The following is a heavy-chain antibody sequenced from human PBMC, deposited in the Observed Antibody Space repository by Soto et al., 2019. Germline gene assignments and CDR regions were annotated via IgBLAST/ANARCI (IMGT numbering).Heavy chain of an antibody. Sequence: QVELQESGPGLVKPSETLSLACSVFGASVNSYYWSWIRQSPGRGLEWIGHIFNSGTIHYNPSLKSRVTMSVGSSKNQVSLKMNSVTAADTAIYYCGRDLLATASARWYFYYGLDVWGQGTAVTVSS. CDR1: GASVNSYY. CDR2: IFNSGTI. V-gene: IGHV4-59*02. J-gene: IGHJ6*02. D-gene: IGHD3-3*02. CDR3: GRDLLATASARWYFYYGLDV.